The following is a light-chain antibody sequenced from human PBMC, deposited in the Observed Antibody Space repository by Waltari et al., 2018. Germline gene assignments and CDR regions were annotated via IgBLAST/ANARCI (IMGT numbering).Light chain of an antibody. Sequence: EIVMTQSPAILSVSPGERATLSCRASQSVGTNLAWYQQKPGQAPRLLFYGASTRATGIPARFSGSGSGKEFTLTISSLQSEDFAVYYCQQYNNWPFTFGGGTKVEIK. V-gene: IGKV3-15*01. J-gene: IGKJ4*01. CDR1: QSVGTN. CDR2: GAS. CDR3: QQYNNWPFT.